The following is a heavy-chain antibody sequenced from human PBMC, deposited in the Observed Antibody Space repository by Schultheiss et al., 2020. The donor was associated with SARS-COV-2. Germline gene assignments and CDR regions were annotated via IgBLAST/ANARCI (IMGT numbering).Heavy chain of an antibody. CDR1: GFTFSSYA. Sequence: GGSLRLSCAASGFTFSSYAMHWVRQAPGKGLEWVSVIYGAGSTYYADSVKGRFTISRDNSKNTLYLQMNSLRAEDTAVYYCARVRNPPTAPQDYYFGMDVWGQGTTVTVSS. V-gene: IGHV3-NL1*01. D-gene: IGHD2-15*01. J-gene: IGHJ6*02. CDR2: IYGAGST. CDR3: ARVRNPPTAPQDYYFGMDV.